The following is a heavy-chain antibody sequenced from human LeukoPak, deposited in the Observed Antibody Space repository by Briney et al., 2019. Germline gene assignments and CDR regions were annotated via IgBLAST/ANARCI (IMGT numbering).Heavy chain of an antibody. J-gene: IGHJ4*02. CDR2: MNIDGSEK. CDR1: GFTFSQYW. CDR3: ARDDGFDY. V-gene: IGHV3-7*01. Sequence: GGSLRLSCAASGFTFSQYWMGWVRQAPGKRPEWVANMNIDGSEKHYADSVKGRFTISRDNAKNSLYLQMNSLRAEDTAVYYCARDDGFDYWGQGTLVTVSS.